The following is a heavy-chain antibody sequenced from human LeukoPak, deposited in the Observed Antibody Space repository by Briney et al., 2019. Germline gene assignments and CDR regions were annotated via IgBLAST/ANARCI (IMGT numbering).Heavy chain of an antibody. J-gene: IGHJ6*02. D-gene: IGHD2-8*02. CDR2: VFHSGTT. CDR3: VRHTDGIRFAMDV. Sequence: SETLSLTCIVSGGSISGSYSYWGWVRQPPGEGLEWTGNVFHSGTTYYNPSLKSRLTTSVDTSKNLFSMRLSSVTAADTAVYYCVRHTDGIRFAMDVWGQGTTVTVSS. V-gene: IGHV4-39*01. CDR1: GGSISGSYSY.